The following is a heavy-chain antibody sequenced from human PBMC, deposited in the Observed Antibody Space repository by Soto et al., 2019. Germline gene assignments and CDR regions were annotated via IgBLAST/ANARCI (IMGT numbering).Heavy chain of an antibody. V-gene: IGHV1-46*01. CDR1: GYTFTSYY. D-gene: IGHD3-22*01. Sequence: ASVKVSCKASGYTFTSYYMHWVRQAPGQGLEWMGIINPSGGSTSYAQKFQGRVTMTRDTSTSTVYMELSSLRGDDTAIYYCAKPISGYYAPSDHWGQGTQVTVSS. CDR2: INPSGGST. CDR3: AKPISGYYAPSDH. J-gene: IGHJ4*02.